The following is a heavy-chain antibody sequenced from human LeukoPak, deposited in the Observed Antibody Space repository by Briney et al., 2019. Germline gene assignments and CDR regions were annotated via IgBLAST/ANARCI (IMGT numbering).Heavy chain of an antibody. CDR3: ARERTSGWDAFDF. CDR2: INSVGSST. V-gene: IGHV3-74*01. CDR1: GFTFSSFW. D-gene: IGHD6-19*01. J-gene: IGHJ4*02. Sequence: PGESLRLSCAASGFTFSSFWMHWVRQAPGMGLLWVSRINSVGSSTSYADSVKGRFTISRDNAKNTLYLQMNSLRAEDTAVYYCARERTSGWDAFDFWGQGTLVTVSS.